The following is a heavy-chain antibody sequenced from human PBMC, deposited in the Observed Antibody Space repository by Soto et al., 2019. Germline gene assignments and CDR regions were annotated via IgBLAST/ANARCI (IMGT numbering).Heavy chain of an antibody. CDR3: ARGVGYLFDY. CDR1: GYTFTSYA. V-gene: IGHV1-3*01. D-gene: IGHD3-10*01. CDR2: INAGNGNT. J-gene: IGHJ4*02. Sequence: QVQLVQSGAEVKKPGASVKVSCKASGYTFTSYAMHWVRQAPGQRLEWMGWINAGNGNTKYTQKFQGRVTITRDTSESTAYMELSSLRSEDTAVYYCARGVGYLFDYWGQGTLVTVSS.